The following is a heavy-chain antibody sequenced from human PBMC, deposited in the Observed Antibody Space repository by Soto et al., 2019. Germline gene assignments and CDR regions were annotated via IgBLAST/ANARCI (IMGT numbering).Heavy chain of an antibody. J-gene: IGHJ3*01. CDR2: ISGSGGSA. D-gene: IGHD6-19*01. V-gene: IGHV3-23*01. Sequence: GGSLRLSCAASGFTFSNYAMNWVRQAPGKGLECVSVISGSGGSAYYADSVQGRFTISRDNSRNTLYMQMNSLRDEDTAIYYCVREGSGWNSRGSFDFWGRGTMVTVSS. CDR1: GFTFSNYA. CDR3: VREGSGWNSRGSFDF.